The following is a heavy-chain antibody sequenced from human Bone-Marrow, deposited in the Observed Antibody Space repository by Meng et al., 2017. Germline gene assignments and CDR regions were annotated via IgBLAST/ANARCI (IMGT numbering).Heavy chain of an antibody. CDR1: GFTFSSYE. CDR2: ISSSGSTI. V-gene: IGHV3-48*03. D-gene: IGHD2-15*01. J-gene: IGHJ6*01. CDR3: ARGYGYCSGGSCYSPGFYGMDV. Sequence: GESLKISCAASGFTFSSYEMNWVRQAPGKGLEWVSYISSSGSTIYYADSVKGRFTISRDNAKNSLYLQMNSLRAEDTAVYYCARGYGYCSGGSCYSPGFYGMDVWGQGNTVNGAS.